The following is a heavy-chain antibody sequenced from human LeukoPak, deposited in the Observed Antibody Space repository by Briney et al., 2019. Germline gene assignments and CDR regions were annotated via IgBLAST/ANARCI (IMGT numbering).Heavy chain of an antibody. J-gene: IGHJ4*02. Sequence: SQTLSLTCTVSGGSISSGSYYWSWIRQPAGKGLEWIGRIYTSGSTNYNPSLKGRVTISVDTSKNQFSLKLSSVTAADTAVYYCARGGDTAMATPFGYWGQGTLVTVSS. V-gene: IGHV4-61*02. D-gene: IGHD5-18*01. CDR3: ARGGDTAMATPFGY. CDR1: GGSISSGSYY. CDR2: IYTSGST.